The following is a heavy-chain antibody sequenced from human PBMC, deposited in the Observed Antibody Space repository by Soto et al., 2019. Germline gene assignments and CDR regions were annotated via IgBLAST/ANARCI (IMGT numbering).Heavy chain of an antibody. D-gene: IGHD2-21*02. J-gene: IGHJ4*02. CDR1: GFTFSSFA. CDR2: ISDDGTNK. V-gene: IGHV3-30*04. Sequence: PGGSLRLSCKGSGFTFSSFAIQWVRQAPGKGLEWVAAISDDGTNKYTADSVKGRFTISRDNSRNTVYLQVNSLRIEDTAVYYCARRRTTTVTAMGYWGQGTPVTVSS. CDR3: ARRRTTTVTAMGY.